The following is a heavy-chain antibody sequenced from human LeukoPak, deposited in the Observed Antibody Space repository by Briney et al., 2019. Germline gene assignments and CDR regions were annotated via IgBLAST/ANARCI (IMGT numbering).Heavy chain of an antibody. CDR3: ARDISSGYYDALDI. CDR2: IYSGGST. CDR1: GFTVSSNY. V-gene: IGHV3-66*01. D-gene: IGHD3-22*01. Sequence: PGGSLRLSCAASGFTVSSNYMSWVRQAPGKGLEWDSIIYSGGSTYYADSVKGRFTISRDNSKNTLYLQMNSLRPEDTAVYYCARDISSGYYDALDIWGQGTMVTVSS. J-gene: IGHJ3*02.